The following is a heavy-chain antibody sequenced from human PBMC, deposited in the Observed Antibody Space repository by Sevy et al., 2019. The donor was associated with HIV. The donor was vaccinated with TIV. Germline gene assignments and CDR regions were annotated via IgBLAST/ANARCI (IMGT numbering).Heavy chain of an antibody. CDR3: ARDGGNYFDY. V-gene: IGHV3-21*01. J-gene: IGHJ4*02. CDR2: ISRYSYI. Sequence: GGSLRLSCEASGFTFTSYSMNWVRQAPGKGLEWVSSISRYSYISYADSVKGRFTVSRDNAKNSLYLQMSSLRAEDMAVYYCARDGGNYFDYWGQGTLVTVSS. CDR1: GFTFTSYS. D-gene: IGHD3-16*01.